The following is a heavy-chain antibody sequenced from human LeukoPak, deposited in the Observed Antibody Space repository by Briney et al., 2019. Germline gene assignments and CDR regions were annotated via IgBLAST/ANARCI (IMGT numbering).Heavy chain of an antibody. J-gene: IGHJ3*02. CDR1: GGSISSSSYY. D-gene: IGHD6-19*01. CDR3: ARVSQQWLVDAFDI. CDR2: IYYSGST. Sequence: PSETLSLTCTVSGGSISSSSYYWGWIRQPPGKGLEWIGSIYYSGSTYYNPSLKSRVTISVDTSKNQFSLKLSSVTAADTAVYYCARVSQQWLVDAFDIWGQGTMVTVSS. V-gene: IGHV4-39*07.